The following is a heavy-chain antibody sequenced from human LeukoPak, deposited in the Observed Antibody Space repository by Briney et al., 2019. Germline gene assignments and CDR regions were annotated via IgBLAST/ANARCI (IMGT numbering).Heavy chain of an antibody. CDR3: ARGDRESNCADFDY. J-gene: IGHJ4*02. V-gene: IGHV4-34*01. Sequence: SETLSLTCIVYGGSFSADYWSWIRQPPGKGLEWIGKINHSGSTNYNPSLKSRVTISVDTSKNQFSLKLSSVTAADTAVYYCARGDRESNCADFDYWGQGTLVTVSS. D-gene: IGHD2-8*02. CDR1: GGSFSADY. CDR2: INHSGST.